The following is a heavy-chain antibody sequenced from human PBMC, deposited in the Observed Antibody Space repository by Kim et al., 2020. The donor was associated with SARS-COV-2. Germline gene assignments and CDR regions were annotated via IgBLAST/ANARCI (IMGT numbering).Heavy chain of an antibody. CDR2: INHSGST. CDR1: GGSFSGYY. J-gene: IGHJ4*02. D-gene: IGHD2-15*01. CDR3: ARATYGRIRRRYFDY. Sequence: SETLSLTCAVYGGSFSGYYWSWIRQPPGKGLEWIGEINHSGSTNYNPSLKSRVTISVDTSKNQFSLKLSSVTAADTAVYYCARATYGRIRRRYFDYWGQGTLVTVSS. V-gene: IGHV4-34*01.